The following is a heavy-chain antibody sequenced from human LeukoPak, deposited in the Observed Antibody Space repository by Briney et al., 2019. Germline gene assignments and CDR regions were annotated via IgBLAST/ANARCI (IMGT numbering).Heavy chain of an antibody. J-gene: IGHJ4*02. V-gene: IGHV4-4*07. CDR3: ARDYYDTSGHYPFDY. D-gene: IGHD3-22*01. CDR1: GASISTFS. CDR2: IYASGTT. Sequence: PSETLSLTCTVSGASISTFSWNWIRQPAGKGLEWIGRIYASGTTNYNPSLESRVTMSVDTSENQFSLKMTSVTAADTAIYYCARDYYDTSGHYPFDYWGQGTLVTVSS.